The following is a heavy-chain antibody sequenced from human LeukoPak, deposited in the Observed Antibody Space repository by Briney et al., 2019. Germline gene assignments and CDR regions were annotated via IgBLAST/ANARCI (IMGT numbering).Heavy chain of an antibody. CDR1: GVTFSRNA. Sequence: ASVKVSCKASGVTFSRNAISWVRQAPGQGLEWMGGIIAVFGSPNYAQKFQGRVTITADEFTSTAYMELSSLRSEDTAVYYCATLREQPRVVKDYWGQGTLVTVSS. CDR2: IIAVFGSP. J-gene: IGHJ4*02. CDR3: ATLREQPRVVKDY. V-gene: IGHV1-69*13. D-gene: IGHD2-15*01.